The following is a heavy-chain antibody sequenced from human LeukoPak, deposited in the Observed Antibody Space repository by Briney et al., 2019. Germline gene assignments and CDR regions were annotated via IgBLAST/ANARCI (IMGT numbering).Heavy chain of an antibody. CDR3: ARGLRWGYSSSRYSVMEAFDY. CDR1: GGSFSGYY. CDR2: INHSGST. V-gene: IGHV4-34*01. J-gene: IGHJ4*02. Sequence: SETLSLTCAVYGGSFSGYYWSWIRQPPGKGLEWIGEINHSGSTNYNPSLKSRVTISVDTSKNQFSLKLSSVTAADTAVYYCARGLRWGYSSSRYSVMEAFDYWGQGTLVTVYS. D-gene: IGHD6-13*01.